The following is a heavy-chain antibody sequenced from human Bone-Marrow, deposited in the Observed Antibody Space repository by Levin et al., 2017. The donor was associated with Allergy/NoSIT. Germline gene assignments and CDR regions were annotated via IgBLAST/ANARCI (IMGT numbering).Heavy chain of an antibody. Sequence: SQTLSLTCTVSGGSISTSYWSWIRQPPGKGLEWIGYVYYSGSTNYNPSLKSRVTISVDTSKSQFSLKLSSVTAADTAVYYCARQGGRYYYAMDVWGQGTTVTVSS. CDR1: GGSISTSY. CDR2: VYYSGST. D-gene: IGHD3-10*01. V-gene: IGHV4-59*08. J-gene: IGHJ6*02. CDR3: ARQGGRYYYAMDV.